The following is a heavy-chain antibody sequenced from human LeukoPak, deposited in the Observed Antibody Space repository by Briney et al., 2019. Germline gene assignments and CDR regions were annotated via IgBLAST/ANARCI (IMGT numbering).Heavy chain of an antibody. Sequence: GGSLRLSCAASGFTFSSYSMNWVRQAPGKGLEWVSSISSSSSYIYYADSVKGRFTISRDNAKNSLYLQMNSLRAEDTAGYYCARYLATSYYYYYYMDVWGKGTTVTVSS. J-gene: IGHJ6*03. CDR2: ISSSSSYI. CDR3: ARYLATSYYYYYYMDV. V-gene: IGHV3-21*01. CDR1: GFTFSSYS. D-gene: IGHD5-12*01.